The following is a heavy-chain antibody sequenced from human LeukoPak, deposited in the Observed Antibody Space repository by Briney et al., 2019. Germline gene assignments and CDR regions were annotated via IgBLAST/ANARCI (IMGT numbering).Heavy chain of an antibody. CDR3: ARYNWNDANAFDI. CDR2: IWYDGSNK. V-gene: IGHV3-33*01. CDR1: GFTFSSYG. D-gene: IGHD1-20*01. J-gene: IGHJ3*02. Sequence: GGSLRLSCAASGFTFSSYGMHWVRQAPGKGLEWVAVIWYDGSNKFYADSVKGRFTISRDNSKNTLYLQMNSLRDEDTAVYYCARYNWNDANAFDIWGQGTMVTVPS.